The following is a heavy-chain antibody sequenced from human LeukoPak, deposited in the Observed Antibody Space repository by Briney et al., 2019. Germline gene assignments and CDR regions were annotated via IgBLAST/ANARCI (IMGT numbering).Heavy chain of an antibody. CDR1: GFTFSSYA. V-gene: IGHV3-23*01. D-gene: IGHD4/OR15-4a*01. CDR3: AKDSMVVTQAYCDY. J-gene: IGHJ4*02. Sequence: GGSLRLSCAASGFTFSSYAMSWVRQAPGKGLEWVSAISGSGGSTYYADSVKGRFTISRDNSKNTLYLQMNSLRAEDTAVYYRAKDSMVVTQAYCDYWGQGTQVTVSS. CDR2: ISGSGGST.